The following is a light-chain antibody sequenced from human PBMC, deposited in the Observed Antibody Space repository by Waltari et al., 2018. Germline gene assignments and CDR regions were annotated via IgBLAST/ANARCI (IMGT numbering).Light chain of an antibody. J-gene: IGKJ4*01. V-gene: IGKV1-5*03. CDR2: KAS. CDR1: QSISSW. Sequence: DLQMTQSPSTLSASVGDRVTITCRASQSISSWLAWYQQKPGKAPKLLIYKASSLESGVPSRFSGSGFGTEFTLTISSLQPDDSATYYCQQYNSYSPLTFGGGTKVEIK. CDR3: QQYNSYSPLT.